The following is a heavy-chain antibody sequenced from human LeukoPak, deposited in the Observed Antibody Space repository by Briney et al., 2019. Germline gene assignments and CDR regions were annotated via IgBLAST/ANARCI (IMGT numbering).Heavy chain of an antibody. V-gene: IGHV3-23*01. CDR1: GFTFSSYG. J-gene: IGHJ4*02. Sequence: GGSLRLSCAASGFTFSSYGMSWVRQAPGKGLEWVSAISGSGGSTYYADSVKGRFTISRDNSKNTLYLQMNSLRAGDTAVYYCAKVKWRRLAVTDYFDYWGQGTLVTVSS. D-gene: IGHD2-21*02. CDR2: ISGSGGST. CDR3: AKVKWRRLAVTDYFDY.